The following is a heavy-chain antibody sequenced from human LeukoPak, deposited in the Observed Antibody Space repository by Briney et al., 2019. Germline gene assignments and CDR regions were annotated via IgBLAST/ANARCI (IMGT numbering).Heavy chain of an antibody. J-gene: IGHJ4*02. V-gene: IGHV3-23*01. CDR2: TVGGGDGT. D-gene: IGHD1-26*01. Sequence: GGSLRLSCAASGFTFSSTSMSWVRQAPGKGLEWVAVTVGGGDGTYYADSVKGRFTISRDNSNNTLYLQMNSLRAEDTAIYYCVKDYRVGSSPAFGDFWGRGILVTVSS. CDR1: GFTFSSTS. CDR3: VKDYRVGSSPAFGDF.